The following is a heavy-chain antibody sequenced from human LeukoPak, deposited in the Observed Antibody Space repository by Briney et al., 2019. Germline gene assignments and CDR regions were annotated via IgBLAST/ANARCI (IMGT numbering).Heavy chain of an antibody. Sequence: SETLSLTCTVSGGSISSSSYYWGWIRQPPGKGLEWIGSIYYSGSTYYNPSLKSRVTISVDTSKNQFSLKLSSVTAADTAVYYCARESPTPLPDCGGDCYFYYYMDVWGKGTTVTVSS. J-gene: IGHJ6*03. CDR1: GGSISSSSYY. D-gene: IGHD2-21*01. CDR3: ARESPTPLPDCGGDCYFYYYMDV. CDR2: IYYSGST. V-gene: IGHV4-39*07.